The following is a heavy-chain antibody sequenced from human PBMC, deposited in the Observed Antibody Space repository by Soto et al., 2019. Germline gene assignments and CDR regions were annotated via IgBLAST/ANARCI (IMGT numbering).Heavy chain of an antibody. CDR3: AKDRALEWLLFDN. CDR2: ISGSGGST. J-gene: IGHJ4*02. V-gene: IGHV3-23*01. CDR1: GFTFSSYA. D-gene: IGHD3-3*01. Sequence: GGSLRLSCAASGFTFSSYAMSWVRQAPGKGLEWVSAISGSGGSTYYADSVKGRFTISRDNSKNTLYLQMNSLRAEDTSVYYCAKDRALEWLLFDNWGQGTLVTVSS.